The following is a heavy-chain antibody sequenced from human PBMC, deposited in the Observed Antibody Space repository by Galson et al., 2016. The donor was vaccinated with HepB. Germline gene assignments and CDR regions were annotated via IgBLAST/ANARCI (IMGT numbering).Heavy chain of an antibody. CDR2: VYSNNIT. CDR3: AKLPSFSGYCSSSNCYGYYFDY. V-gene: IGHV3-53*01. J-gene: IGHJ4*02. Sequence: LRLSCATSGLRVGTTYMAWVRQSPGKGLEWVSIVYSNNITHYADSVQGRFTISRDNSQNTLDLQMNSLRAEDTAVYYCAKLPSFSGYCSSSNCYGYYFDYWGQGTLVTVSS. CDR1: GLRVGTTY. D-gene: IGHD2-2*01.